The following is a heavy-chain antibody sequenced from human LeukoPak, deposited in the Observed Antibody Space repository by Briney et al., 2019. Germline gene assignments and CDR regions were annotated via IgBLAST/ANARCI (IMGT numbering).Heavy chain of an antibody. CDR2: ISSNGSAI. CDR1: GFTFSSYE. V-gene: IGHV3-48*03. J-gene: IGHJ4*02. CDR3: AGDYNFDY. Sequence: PGGSLRLSCAASGFTFSSYEMTWVRQAPGKGLEWISYISSNGSAIYYADSVKGRFTTSRDNAKNSLYLQMNSLRAEDTAVYYCAGDYNFDYWGQGTLVTVSS.